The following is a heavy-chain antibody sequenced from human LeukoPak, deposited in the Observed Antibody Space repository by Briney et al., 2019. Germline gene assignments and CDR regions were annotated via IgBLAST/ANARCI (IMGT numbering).Heavy chain of an antibody. V-gene: IGHV4-31*03. CDR1: GGSISSGGYY. D-gene: IGHD6-13*01. J-gene: IGHJ5*02. Sequence: SQTLSLTCTVSGGSISSGGYYWSWIRQHPGKGLEWIGYIYYNGNTYYHPSLKSRVTLSVDTSKNQFSLKLSSVTAADTAVYYCAGSYGTNWYDWFDPWGQGILVIVSS. CDR2: IYYNGNT. CDR3: AGSYGTNWYDWFDP.